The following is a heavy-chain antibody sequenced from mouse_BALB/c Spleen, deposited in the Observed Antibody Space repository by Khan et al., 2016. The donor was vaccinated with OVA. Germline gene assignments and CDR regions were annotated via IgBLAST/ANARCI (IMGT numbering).Heavy chain of an antibody. D-gene: IGHD1-1*01. V-gene: IGHV1-7*01. CDR1: GYTFINYW. J-gene: IGHJ2*01. CDR3: ARRGLRWDFDY. Sequence: QVQLKESGAELAKPGASVKMSCKASGYTFINYWILWVKQRPGQGLEWIGYINPSTGYTEYNQNFKDKPTLTADKSSSTAYMQLSSLTSEDSAVYYCARRGLRWDFDYWGQGTTLTVSS. CDR2: INPSTGYT.